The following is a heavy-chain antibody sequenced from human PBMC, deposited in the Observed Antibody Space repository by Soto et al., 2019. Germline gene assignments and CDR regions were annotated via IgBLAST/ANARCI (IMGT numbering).Heavy chain of an antibody. CDR2: IIPIFGTA. D-gene: IGHD2-15*01. J-gene: IGHJ4*02. Sequence: SVKVSCKASGGTFSSYAISWVRQAPGQGLEWMGGIIPIFGTANYAQKFQGRVTITADESTSTAYMELSSLRSEDTAVYYCATLYCSGGSCYRPFDYWGQGTLVTVSS. V-gene: IGHV1-69*13. CDR3: ATLYCSGGSCYRPFDY. CDR1: GGTFSSYA.